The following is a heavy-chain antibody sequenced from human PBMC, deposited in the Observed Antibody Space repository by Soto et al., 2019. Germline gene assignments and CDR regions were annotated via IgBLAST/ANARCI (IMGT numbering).Heavy chain of an antibody. J-gene: IGHJ6*03. D-gene: IGHD1-7*01. CDR3: ARGEGQTGTPNIDV. V-gene: IGHV1-2*04. CDR1: GYAFTGYY. CDR2: INPNSGGT. Sequence: ASVKASCKAPGYAFTGYYMHSVQQPPRQMNEWMGWINPNSGGTNYAQKFQGWVTMTQDTSISTAYMELSRLRSDDTAVYYCARGEGQTGTPNIDVWGKGTTVTVSS.